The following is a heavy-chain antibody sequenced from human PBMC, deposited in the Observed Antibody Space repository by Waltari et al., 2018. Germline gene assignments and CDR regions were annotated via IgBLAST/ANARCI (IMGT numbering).Heavy chain of an antibody. CDR2: IGSSSGSM. Sequence: EVQLVESGGGLVQPGGSLRLSCAASGFTFSTYSRNWVRQAPGKGLGWLSYIGSSSGSMDYADSVKGRFTISRDNAKNSLFLEMNSLRAADTAVYYCVRDHRWAFDIWGQGTMVTVSS. J-gene: IGHJ3*02. D-gene: IGHD3-16*02. CDR1: GFTFSTYS. CDR3: VRDHRWAFDI. V-gene: IGHV3-48*01.